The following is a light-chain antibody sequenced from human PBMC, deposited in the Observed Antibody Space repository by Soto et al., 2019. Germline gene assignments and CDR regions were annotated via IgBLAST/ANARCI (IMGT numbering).Light chain of an antibody. CDR3: QQRSYWPPVIT. V-gene: IGKV3-11*01. Sequence: DIVLTQSPATLSLSPGERATLSCRASQSFSSYLAWYQQKPGQAPRLLIYDASKRATGIPARFSGRGSGTDFTLTLSSLEPEDFAFYSCQQRSYWPPVITFGQGTRLEIK. J-gene: IGKJ5*01. CDR1: QSFSSY. CDR2: DAS.